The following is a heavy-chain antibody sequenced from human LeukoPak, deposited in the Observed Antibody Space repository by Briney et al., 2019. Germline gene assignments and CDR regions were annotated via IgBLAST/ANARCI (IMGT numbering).Heavy chain of an antibody. CDR2: ISASSSFI. V-gene: IGHV3-21*01. D-gene: IGHD2-2*01. J-gene: IGHJ4*02. Sequence: PGGSLRLSCAASGFTFSHYSMNWVRQAPGKGLEWVSSISASSSFIYYADSLKGRFTISRDNAKNPLYLQMNSLGAEDTAVFYCARGYCSRTSCEDFDYWGQGTLVTVSS. CDR1: GFTFSHYS. CDR3: ARGYCSRTSCEDFDY.